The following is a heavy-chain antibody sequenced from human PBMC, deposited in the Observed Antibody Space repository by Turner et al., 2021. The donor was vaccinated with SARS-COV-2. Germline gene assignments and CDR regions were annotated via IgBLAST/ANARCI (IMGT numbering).Heavy chain of an antibody. J-gene: IGHJ5*02. Sequence: QVQLVPSGAEVKNPGASVKVSCKVSGYTLIELSMHWVRQAPGKGLEWMGGFDPEDGETIYAQKFQGRVTMTEDTSTDTAYMELSSLRSEDTAVYYCATAPPYCTNGVCPNWFDPWGQGTLVTVSS. D-gene: IGHD2-8*01. CDR2: FDPEDGET. V-gene: IGHV1-24*01. CDR3: ATAPPYCTNGVCPNWFDP. CDR1: GYTLIELS.